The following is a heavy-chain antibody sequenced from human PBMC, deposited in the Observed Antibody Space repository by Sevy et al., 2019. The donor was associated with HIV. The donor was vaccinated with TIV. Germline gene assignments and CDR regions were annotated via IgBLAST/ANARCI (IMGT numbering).Heavy chain of an antibody. V-gene: IGHV3-48*01. CDR3: ARGAQWELLRGIDF. D-gene: IGHD1-26*01. J-gene: IGHJ4*02. CDR1: GSTFSNYS. Sequence: GGSLRLSCAASGSTFSNYSMNWVRQAPGKGLEWVAYISSSSSTTYYRDSVKGRFTISRDNAKKSLYLQMNNVRVDDTAVYFCARGAQWELLRGIDFWGRGTLVTVSS. CDR2: ISSSSSTT.